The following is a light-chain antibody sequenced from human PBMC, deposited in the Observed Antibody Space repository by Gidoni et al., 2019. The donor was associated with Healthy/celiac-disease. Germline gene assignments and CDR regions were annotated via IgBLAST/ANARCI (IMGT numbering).Light chain of an antibody. CDR2: EFS. V-gene: IGLV2-23*02. CDR3: CSYAGSSTFV. Sequence: QSALTQPASVSGSPGQSITISCTGTSSDVGSYNLVSWYQQHPGKAPKLVIYEFSKRPSGVSNRFSGSKSGNTASLTISGLQAEDEADYYCCSYAGSSTFVFVTGTKVTVL. J-gene: IGLJ1*01. CDR1: SSDVGSYNL.